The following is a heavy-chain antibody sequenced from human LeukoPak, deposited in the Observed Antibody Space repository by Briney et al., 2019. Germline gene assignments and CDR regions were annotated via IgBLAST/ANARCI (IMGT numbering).Heavy chain of an antibody. D-gene: IGHD3-22*01. CDR3: ARDNYYDGRAFDY. V-gene: IGHV4-34*01. CDR1: GGSFSGYY. J-gene: IGHJ4*02. Sequence: SETLSLTCAVYGGSFSGYYWSWIRQPPGKGLEWIGEINHSGSTNYNPSLKSRVTISVDTSKNQFSLKLSSVTAADTAVYYCARDNYYDGRAFDYWGQGTLVTVSS. CDR2: INHSGST.